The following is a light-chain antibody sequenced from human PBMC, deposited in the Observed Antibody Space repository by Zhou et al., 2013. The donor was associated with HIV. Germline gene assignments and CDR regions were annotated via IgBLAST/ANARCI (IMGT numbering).Light chain of an antibody. J-gene: IGKJ2*03. CDR3: QQYNNWPPNYS. V-gene: IGKV3-15*01. CDR2: GAS. CDR1: QSVSSN. Sequence: EIVMTQSPATLSASPGERATLSCRASQSVSSNLAWYQQKPGQAPRLLIYGASTRATGIPARFSGSGSGTEFTLTISSLQSEDFAVYYCQQYNNWPPNYSFGQGTKLEIK.